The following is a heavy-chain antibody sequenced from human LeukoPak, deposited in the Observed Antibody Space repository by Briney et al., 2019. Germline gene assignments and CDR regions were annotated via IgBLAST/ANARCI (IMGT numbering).Heavy chain of an antibody. J-gene: IGHJ4*02. CDR3: ARDLYSSSWPHFDY. V-gene: IGHV3-30-3*01. CDR2: ISKDGSDK. CDR1: GFTFSDYA. Sequence: GSLRLSCAASGFTFSDYAMHWVRQAPGKGLEWVAVISKDGSDKYYPGSVRGRFTISRDNSKNTLYLQMNGLRAEDTAVYYCARDLYSSSWPHFDYWGQGTLVTVSS. D-gene: IGHD6-13*01.